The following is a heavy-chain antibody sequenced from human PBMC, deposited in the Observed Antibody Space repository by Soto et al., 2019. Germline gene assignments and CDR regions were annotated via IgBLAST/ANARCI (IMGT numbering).Heavy chain of an antibody. CDR1: GYSFTSYW. D-gene: IGHD6-13*01. CDR3: ASTIAAAGTLYNY. Sequence: GESLKISCKGSGYSFTSYWISWVRQMPGKGLEWMGRIDPSDSYTNYSPSFQGHVTISADKSISTAYLQWSSLKASDTAMYYCASTIAAAGTLYNYWGQGTLVTVSS. CDR2: IDPSDSYT. V-gene: IGHV5-10-1*01. J-gene: IGHJ4*02.